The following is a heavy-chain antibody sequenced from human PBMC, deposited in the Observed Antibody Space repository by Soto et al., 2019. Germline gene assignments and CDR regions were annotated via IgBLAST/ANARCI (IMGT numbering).Heavy chain of an antibody. D-gene: IGHD5-18*01. V-gene: IGHV3-23*01. CDR3: ARLTASASEF. CDR2: ISFDGAAT. CDR1: GFAFSTYA. Sequence: GGSLRLSCAASGFAFSTYAMSWARQAPGKGLEWVSAISFDGAATYYGDSVRGRFTISRDNSKNTLYLQMNSLRAEDTAVYFCARLTASASEFWGQGA. J-gene: IGHJ4*02.